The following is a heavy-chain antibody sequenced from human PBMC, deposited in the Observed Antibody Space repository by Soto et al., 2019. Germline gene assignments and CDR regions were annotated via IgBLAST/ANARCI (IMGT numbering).Heavy chain of an antibody. CDR2: ISAYNGNT. V-gene: IGHV1-18*04. CDR3: ARDSSGRVTYYYYGMDV. D-gene: IGHD3-16*01. Sequence: QVQLVQSGAEVKKPGASVKVSCKASGYTFTSYGVSWVRQAPGQGLEWMGWISAYNGNTNYAQKLQGRVTMTTDTSTSTAYMELRSLRSDDTAVYYCARDSSGRVTYYYYGMDVWGQGTTVTVSS. J-gene: IGHJ6*02. CDR1: GYTFTSYG.